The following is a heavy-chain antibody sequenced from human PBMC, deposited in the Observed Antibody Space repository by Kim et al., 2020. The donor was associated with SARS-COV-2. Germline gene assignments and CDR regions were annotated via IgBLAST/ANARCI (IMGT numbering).Heavy chain of an antibody. CDR1: GFSLGNVW. CDR3: AALDTAHVPGGI. D-gene: IGHD3-10*02. CDR2: KMGDGSEE. J-gene: IGHJ4*02. V-gene: IGHV3-7*01. Sequence: GGSLRLSCVVSGFSLGNVWMSWVRQAPGKGLEWVAMKMGDGSEEYYVDSVKGRFTMSRDNAKNSLYLQMSSLRTKDTAIYYCAALDTAHVPGGIWGQGTLVSVSS.